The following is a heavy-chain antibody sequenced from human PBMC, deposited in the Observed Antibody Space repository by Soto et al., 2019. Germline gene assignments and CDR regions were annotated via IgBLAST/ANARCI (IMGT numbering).Heavy chain of an antibody. CDR3: VRGAPYSYTTAFDS. J-gene: IGHJ4*02. D-gene: IGHD3-16*02. Sequence: QVQLQQSGPGLVKPSQTLSLTCVISGDTVSSNSAAWNWIRQSPSRGLEWLGRTYYRSRWYYDYAVSVKSRITVTQDTSENQLSLQLSSVTPEDTAVYYCVRGAPYSYTTAFDSWGQGTLVTVSS. CDR2: TYYRSRWYY. CDR1: GDTVSSNSAA. V-gene: IGHV6-1*01.